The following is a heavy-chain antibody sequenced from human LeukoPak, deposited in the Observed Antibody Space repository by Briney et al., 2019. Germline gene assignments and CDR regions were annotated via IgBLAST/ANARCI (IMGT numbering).Heavy chain of an antibody. CDR1: GFTVSSTY. Sequence: PGGSLRLSCVASGFTVSSTYMSWVRQAPGKGLEWLSLIYGAGNTFYADSVKGRFSISRDNSKNTLYLQMDSLRAEDTAVYSCARGVVGTIPLDYWGQGTLVTVSS. D-gene: IGHD1-26*01. CDR3: ARGVVGTIPLDY. J-gene: IGHJ4*02. V-gene: IGHV3-53*01. CDR2: IYGAGNT.